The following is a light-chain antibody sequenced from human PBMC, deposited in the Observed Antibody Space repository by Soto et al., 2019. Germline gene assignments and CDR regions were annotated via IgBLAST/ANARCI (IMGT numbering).Light chain of an antibody. CDR3: SSYTSSGTVV. CDR2: EVS. Sequence: QSALTQPASVSGSPGQSITISCTGTSSDVGDYNYVSWYQQHPDKAPKLMIYEVSNRPSGVSSRFSGSKSGNTASLTISGLQAEDEADYSCSSYTSSGTVVFGGGTKVTVL. J-gene: IGLJ2*01. V-gene: IGLV2-14*01. CDR1: SSDVGDYNY.